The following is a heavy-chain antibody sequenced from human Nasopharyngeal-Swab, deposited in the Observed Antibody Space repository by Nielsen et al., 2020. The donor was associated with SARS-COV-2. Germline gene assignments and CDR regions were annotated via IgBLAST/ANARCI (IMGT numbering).Heavy chain of an antibody. CDR3: ARATITMIVVVDAFDI. D-gene: IGHD3-22*01. J-gene: IGHJ3*02. V-gene: IGHV4-31*03. CDR2: IYYSGST. CDR1: GGSISSGGYY. Sequence: SETLSLTCTVSGGSISSGGYYWSWIRQHPGKGLEWIGYIYYSGSTYYNPSLKSRVTISVDTSKNQFSLKLSSVTAADTAVYYCARATITMIVVVDAFDIWAKGQWSPSPQ.